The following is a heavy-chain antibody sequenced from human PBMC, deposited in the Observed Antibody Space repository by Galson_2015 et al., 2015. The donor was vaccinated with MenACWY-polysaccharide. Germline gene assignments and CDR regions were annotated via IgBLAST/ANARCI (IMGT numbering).Heavy chain of an antibody. CDR1: GGSISSGGYY. CDR3: ARDKAGDLDY. CDR2: IYYSGST. D-gene: IGHD6-13*01. Sequence: TLSLTCTVSGGSISSGGYYWSWIRQHPGKGLEWIGYIYYSGSTYYNPSLKSRVTISVDTSKNQFSLKPSSVTAADTAVYYCARDKAGDLDYWGQGTLVTVSS. V-gene: IGHV4-31*03. J-gene: IGHJ4*02.